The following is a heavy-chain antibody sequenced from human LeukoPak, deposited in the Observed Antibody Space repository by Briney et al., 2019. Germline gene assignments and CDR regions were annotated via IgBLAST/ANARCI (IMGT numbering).Heavy chain of an antibody. CDR1: GFTFSSYG. J-gene: IGHJ6*03. Sequence: GGSLRLSCAASGFTFSSYGMHWVRQAPGKGLEWVAFIRFDGNNKYYADSVKGRFTISRDNSKNTLYLQMNSLKGDDTAVYYCAKDSAFYYIDVWGKGTTVIISS. D-gene: IGHD3-10*01. V-gene: IGHV3-30*02. CDR2: IRFDGNNK. CDR3: AKDSAFYYIDV.